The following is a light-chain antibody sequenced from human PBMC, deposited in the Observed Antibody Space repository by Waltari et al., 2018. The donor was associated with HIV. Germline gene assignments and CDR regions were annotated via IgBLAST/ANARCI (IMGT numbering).Light chain of an antibody. Sequence: QSALPQPRSVSGSPGQSVTISRPGTARDTRYFDSFSWYQQSPGKAPKVIIYEVFQRPSGGPDRFTASKSGITASLTISGLQDEDEADYYCCSYAGTYTYVFGSGTTVTVL. CDR1: ARDTRYFDS. J-gene: IGLJ1*01. V-gene: IGLV2-11*01. CDR3: CSYAGTYTYV. CDR2: EVF.